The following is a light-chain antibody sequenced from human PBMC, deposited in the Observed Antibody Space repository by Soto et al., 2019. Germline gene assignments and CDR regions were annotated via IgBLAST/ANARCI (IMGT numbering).Light chain of an antibody. Sequence: DIQMTQSPSILSASVGARVPITCRASQSIRSWLAWYQQNPGKAPKLLIYDAYSLESGVPSRFSGRRSGTEFTLTIAGLQPEDFATYYCQQYESYWTFGQGTKVDIK. CDR1: QSIRSW. CDR3: QQYESYWT. CDR2: DAY. J-gene: IGKJ1*01. V-gene: IGKV1-5*01.